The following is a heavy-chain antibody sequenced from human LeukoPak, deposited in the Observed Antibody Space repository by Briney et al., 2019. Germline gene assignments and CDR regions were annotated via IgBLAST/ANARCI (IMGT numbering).Heavy chain of an antibody. J-gene: IGHJ5*02. CDR2: ISGSGGST. V-gene: IGHV3-23*01. CDR1: GFTFSSYA. CDR3: ANGGFGFVVVPAAIPYNWFDP. D-gene: IGHD2-2*01. Sequence: HPGGSLRLSCAASGFTFSSYAMSWVRQAPGKGLEWVSAISGSGGSTYYADSVKGRFTISRDNSKNKLYLQMNSLRAEDTAVYYCANGGFGFVVVPAAIPYNWFDPWGQGTLVTVSS.